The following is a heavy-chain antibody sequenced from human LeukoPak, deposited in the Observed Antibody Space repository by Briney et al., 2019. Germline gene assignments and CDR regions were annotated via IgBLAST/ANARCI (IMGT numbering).Heavy chain of an antibody. V-gene: IGHV2-70*11. D-gene: IGHD6-19*01. J-gene: IGHJ4*02. CDR2: IDWDDDK. Sequence: SGPALVKPTQTLTLTCTFSGFSLSTSGMCVSWIRQPPGKALEWLARIDWDDDKYYSTSLKTRLTISKDTSKNQVVLTMTNMDPVDTATYYCARSSGTAVAGPYFDYWGQGTLVTVSS. CDR1: GFSLSTSGMC. CDR3: ARSSGTAVAGPYFDY.